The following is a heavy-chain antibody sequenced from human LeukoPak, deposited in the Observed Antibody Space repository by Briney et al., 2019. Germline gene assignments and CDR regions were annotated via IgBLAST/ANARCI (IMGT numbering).Heavy chain of an antibody. CDR1: GFIFRDYS. J-gene: IGHJ4*02. D-gene: IGHD5-12*01. CDR2: IGISSGRT. V-gene: IGHV3-48*04. CDR3: ARDYRYAFDN. Sequence: TGGSLRLSCAASGFIFRDYSMNWVRQAPGKGPEWISYIGISSGRTMYADSVKGRFTISRDTAKKSLYLQMNSLRVEDTAVYYCARDYRYAFDNWGQGTLVTVSS.